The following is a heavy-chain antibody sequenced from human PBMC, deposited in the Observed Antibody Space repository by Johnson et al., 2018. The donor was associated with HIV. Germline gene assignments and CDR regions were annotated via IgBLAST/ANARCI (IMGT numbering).Heavy chain of an antibody. J-gene: IGHJ3*02. V-gene: IGHV3-66*01. Sequence: VQLVESGGGLVQPWGSPRLSCAASGFTVSSNYMSWVRQAPGKGLEWVSVIYSGGSTYYADSVKGRFTISRDNSKNTLYLQMNSLRVEDTAVYYCARDPGGRLGAFDIWGQGTIVTVSS. D-gene: IGHD1-26*01. CDR3: ARDPGGRLGAFDI. CDR1: GFTVSSNY. CDR2: IYSGGST.